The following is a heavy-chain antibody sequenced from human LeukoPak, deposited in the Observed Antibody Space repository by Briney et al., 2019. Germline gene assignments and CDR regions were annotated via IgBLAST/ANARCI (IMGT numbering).Heavy chain of an antibody. J-gene: IGHJ4*02. CDR3: AKGTALNFDY. CDR1: GFTFGEYA. D-gene: IGHD5-18*01. CDR2: ISWNSGNI. V-gene: IGHV3-9*01. Sequence: GRSLRLSCAASGFTFGEYAMHWVRQAPGKGLEWVSGISWNSGNIGYADSVKGRFTISRDNSKNTLYLQMNSLRAVDTAVYYCAKGTALNFDYWGQGTLVTVSS.